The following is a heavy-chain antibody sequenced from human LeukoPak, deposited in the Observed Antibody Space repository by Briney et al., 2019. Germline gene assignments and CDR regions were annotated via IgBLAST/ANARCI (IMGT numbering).Heavy chain of an antibody. Sequence: GGSLRLPCAASGFTFSSYAMHWVRQAPGKGLEWVAVISYDGSNKYYADSVKGRFTISRDNSKNTLYLQMNSLRAEDTAVYYCARDLSGWYFFGWFDPWGQGTLVTVSP. CDR3: ARDLSGWYFFGWFDP. D-gene: IGHD6-19*01. CDR2: ISYDGSNK. CDR1: GFTFSSYA. J-gene: IGHJ5*02. V-gene: IGHV3-30-3*01.